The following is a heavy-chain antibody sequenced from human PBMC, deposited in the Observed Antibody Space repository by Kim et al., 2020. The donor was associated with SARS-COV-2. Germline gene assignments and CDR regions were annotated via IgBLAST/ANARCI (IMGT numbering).Heavy chain of an antibody. CDR1: GFTFSSYS. J-gene: IGHJ4*02. V-gene: IGHV3-21*01. D-gene: IGHD3-22*01. Sequence: GGSLRLSCAASGFTFSSYSMNWVRQAPGKGLEWVSSISSSSSYIYYADSVKGRFTISRDNAKNSLYLQMNSLRAEDTAVYYCARDRPAEITMIAFDYWGQGTLVTVSS. CDR2: ISSSSSYI. CDR3: ARDRPAEITMIAFDY.